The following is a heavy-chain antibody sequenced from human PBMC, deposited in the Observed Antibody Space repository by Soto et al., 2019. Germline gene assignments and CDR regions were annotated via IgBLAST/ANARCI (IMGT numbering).Heavy chain of an antibody. J-gene: IGHJ5*02. CDR1: GGSISSGGYY. CDR3: ARALSTIFGVVRNWFDP. D-gene: IGHD3-3*01. Sequence: SQTLSLTCTVSGGSISSGGYYWSWIRQHPGKGLEWIGYIYYSGSTYYNPSLKSRVTISVDTSKNQFSLKLSSVTAADTPVYYCARALSTIFGVVRNWFDPWGQGTLVTVSS. V-gene: IGHV4-31*03. CDR2: IYYSGST.